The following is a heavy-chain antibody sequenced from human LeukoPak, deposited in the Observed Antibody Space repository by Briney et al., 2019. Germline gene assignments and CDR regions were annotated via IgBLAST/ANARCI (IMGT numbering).Heavy chain of an antibody. J-gene: IGHJ4*02. V-gene: IGHV4-59*08. Sequence: SETLSLTCTVSGGSISSYYWSWIRQPPGKGLEWIGYIYYSGSTNYNPSLKSRVTISVDTSKNQFSLKLSSVTAADTAVYYCARHELTGGVWGSYRLYYFDYWGQGTLVTVSS. CDR3: ARHELTGGVWGSYRLYYFDY. CDR2: IYYSGST. D-gene: IGHD3-16*02. CDR1: GGSISSYY.